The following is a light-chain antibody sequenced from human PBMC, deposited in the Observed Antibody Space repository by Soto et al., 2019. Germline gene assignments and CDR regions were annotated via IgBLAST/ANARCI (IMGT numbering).Light chain of an antibody. Sequence: DLVMTQSPLSLPVTPGEPASISCRSSQSLLHSNGYNYLDWYLQKPGQSPQVLIYLGSNRASGVPDRFSGSGSGTDFTLKISRVEAEDVGVYYCMQALQTPLTFGRRDQGGDQT. V-gene: IGKV2-28*01. J-gene: IGKJ4*01. CDR3: MQALQTPLT. CDR2: LGS. CDR1: QSLLHSNGYNY.